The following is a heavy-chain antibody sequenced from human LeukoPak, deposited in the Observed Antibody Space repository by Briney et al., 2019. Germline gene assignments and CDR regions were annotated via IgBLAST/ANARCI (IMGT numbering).Heavy chain of an antibody. D-gene: IGHD1-1*01. CDR3: ARRQNAHEY. V-gene: IGHV4-61*02. J-gene: IGHJ4*02. Sequence: SQTRSLTCTVSGGSISSGFNYWSWIRQPAGKGLEWIGRIYTSGSSNYNPSLNSRVTTSVDTYKNLFSLKLSAVAAEDTAVYYCARRQNAHEYWGQGTLVTVSS. CDR2: IYTSGSS. CDR1: GGSISSGFNY.